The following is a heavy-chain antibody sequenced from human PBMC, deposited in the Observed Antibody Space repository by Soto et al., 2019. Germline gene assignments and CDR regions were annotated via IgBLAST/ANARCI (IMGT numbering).Heavy chain of an antibody. CDR1: GYSFTSYW. V-gene: IGHV5-51*01. CDR3: ATSVQRSRVTQTYYYYYGMEV. CDR2: IYPGYSDT. D-gene: IGHD4-4*01. J-gene: IGHJ6*02. Sequence: GESLQISCKGSGYSFTSYWIGWVRQMPGKGLEWMGIIYPGYSDTRYSPSFHGQVTISADKSISTAYLQWSSLKASDTDMYSSATSVQRSRVTQTYYYYYGMEVWVQGTTVIVSS.